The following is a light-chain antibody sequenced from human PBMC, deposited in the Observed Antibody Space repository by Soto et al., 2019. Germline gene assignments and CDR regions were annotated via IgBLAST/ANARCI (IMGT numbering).Light chain of an antibody. Sequence: EIVLTQSPASLSLSPGERATLSCRASQSVDSYLVWYQQKAGQAPRLLIYGASTRATAIPARFSGSGSGTEFTLTISSLQSEDFAVYYCQQYNSWPQTFGQGTKVDIK. V-gene: IGKV3-15*01. CDR1: QSVDSY. CDR3: QQYNSWPQT. J-gene: IGKJ1*01. CDR2: GAS.